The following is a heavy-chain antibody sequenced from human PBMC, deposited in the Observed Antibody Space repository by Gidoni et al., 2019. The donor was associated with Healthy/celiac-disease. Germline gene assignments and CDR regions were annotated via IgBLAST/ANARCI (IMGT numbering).Heavy chain of an antibody. D-gene: IGHD4-17*01. J-gene: IGHJ4*02. CDR1: GFTFSSSG. V-gene: IGHV3-33*01. CDR3: ARDLAMTTVTRNYFDY. Sequence: QVQLVESGGGVVQPGRSLRLSCAASGFTFSSSGMNWVRQAPGKGVEWVEVIWYDGSNKYYADSGKGRFTISRDNSKNTLYLQMNSLRAEDTAVYYCARDLAMTTVTRNYFDYWGQGTLVTVSS. CDR2: IWYDGSNK.